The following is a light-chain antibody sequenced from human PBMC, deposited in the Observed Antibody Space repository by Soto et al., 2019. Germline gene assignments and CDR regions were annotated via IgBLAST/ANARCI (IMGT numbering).Light chain of an antibody. J-gene: IGKJ1*01. Sequence: EIVMTQSPATLSLSPGERATLSCRASQSVSGNLACYHQKPGQAPRLLIYGASTRATAIPARFSGSGSGTEFTLTISSLQSEDFAVYYCQQYNNWPPAFGQGTKVEIK. CDR2: GAS. V-gene: IGKV3-15*01. CDR1: QSVSGN. CDR3: QQYNNWPPA.